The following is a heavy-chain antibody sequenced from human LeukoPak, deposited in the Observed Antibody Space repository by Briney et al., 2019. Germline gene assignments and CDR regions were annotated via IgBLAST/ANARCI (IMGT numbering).Heavy chain of an antibody. Sequence: SETLSLTCTVSGGSISSYYWSWIRQPPGKGLEWIGYIYYSGSTNYNPSLKSRVTISVDTSKNQFSLKLSSVTAADTAVYHCARLGASPSYWGQGTLVTVSS. J-gene: IGHJ4*02. CDR1: GGSISSYY. V-gene: IGHV4-59*08. D-gene: IGHD1-26*01. CDR3: ARLGASPSY. CDR2: IYYSGST.